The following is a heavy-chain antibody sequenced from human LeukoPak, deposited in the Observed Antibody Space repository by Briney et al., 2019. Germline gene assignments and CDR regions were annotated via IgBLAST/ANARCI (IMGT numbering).Heavy chain of an antibody. V-gene: IGHV3-48*03. J-gene: IGHJ5*02. D-gene: IGHD4-11*01. CDR3: ARLRSKYWFDP. CDR2: ITSSGNTM. CDR1: GFTFSSYE. Sequence: GGSLRLSCAASGFTFSSYERNWVRQAPGKGLEWVSFITSSGNTMYYADSVKGRFTISRDNAKNSLYLQMNSLRADDTAVYYCARLRSKYWFDPWGQGTLVTVSS.